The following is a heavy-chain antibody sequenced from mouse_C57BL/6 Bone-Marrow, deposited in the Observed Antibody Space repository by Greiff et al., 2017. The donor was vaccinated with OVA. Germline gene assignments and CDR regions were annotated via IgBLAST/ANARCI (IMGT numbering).Heavy chain of an antibody. CDR1: GFTFSSYA. Sequence: EVKVVESGGGLVKPGGSLKLSCAASGFTFSSYAMSWVRQTPAKGLEWVAIISDGGSDTYYPDNVKGRFTISRDTAKNNLYLKMSNLKSEDTAMYYCARVHTTVVDYWGQGTTLTVSS. CDR3: ARVHTTVVDY. J-gene: IGHJ2*01. CDR2: ISDGGSDT. V-gene: IGHV5-4*03. D-gene: IGHD1-1*01.